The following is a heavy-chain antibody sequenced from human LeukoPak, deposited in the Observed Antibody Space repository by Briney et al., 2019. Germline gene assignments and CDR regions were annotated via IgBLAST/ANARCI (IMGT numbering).Heavy chain of an antibody. CDR3: AELGITMIGGV. D-gene: IGHD3-10*02. J-gene: IGHJ6*04. CDR1: RFF. CDR2: ISSSRTYR. Sequence: GGSLRLSCAASRFFNWVHQAPGKGLEWVSLISSSRTYRHCADSLKGRFTISRDNAKNSLYLQMNSLRAEDTAVYYCAELGITMIGGVWGKGTTVTISS. V-gene: IGHV3-21*01.